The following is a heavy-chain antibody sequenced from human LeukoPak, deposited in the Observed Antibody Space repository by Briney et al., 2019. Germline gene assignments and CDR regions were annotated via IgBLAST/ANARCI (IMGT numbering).Heavy chain of an antibody. D-gene: IGHD6-13*01. J-gene: IGHJ4*02. CDR3: ARDKAAAGTLFDY. CDR2: INWNGDST. V-gene: IGHV3-20*04. CDR1: GFSFDDYG. Sequence: GGSLRLSCAASGFSFDDYGMSWVRQVPGKGLEWVSGINWNGDSTDYADSVKGRFTISRDNAKNSLYLQMNSLRVEDTALYFCARDKAAAGTLFDYWGQGTLVTVSS.